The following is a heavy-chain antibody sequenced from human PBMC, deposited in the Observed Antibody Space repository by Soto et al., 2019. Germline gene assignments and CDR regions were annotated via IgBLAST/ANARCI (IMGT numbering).Heavy chain of an antibody. Sequence: PGGSLRLSCATSGFTFSSYPIHWVRQAPGKGLVWVSRITEDGSGTTYADSVKGRFTVTRDNAKNTMYLQMSGLGAEDTAVYHCVRGTNGWRGMDYWGQGTLVTVSS. V-gene: IGHV3-74*01. J-gene: IGHJ4*02. CDR3: VRGTNGWRGMDY. CDR2: ITEDGSGT. D-gene: IGHD2-8*01. CDR1: GFTFSSYP.